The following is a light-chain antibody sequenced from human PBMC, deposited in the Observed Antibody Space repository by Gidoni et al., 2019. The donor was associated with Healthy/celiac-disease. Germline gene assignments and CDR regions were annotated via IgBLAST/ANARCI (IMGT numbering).Light chain of an antibody. CDR1: KLGDKY. V-gene: IGLV3-1*01. CDR3: QAWDSSTLV. Sequence: SYELTQPPSVSVSPGQTASITCPGDKLGDKYACWYQQTPGQSPVLVIYQDSKRPSGIPERFSGSNSGNTATLTISGTQAMDEADYYCQAWDSSTLVFGGGTKLTVL. J-gene: IGLJ2*01. CDR2: QDS.